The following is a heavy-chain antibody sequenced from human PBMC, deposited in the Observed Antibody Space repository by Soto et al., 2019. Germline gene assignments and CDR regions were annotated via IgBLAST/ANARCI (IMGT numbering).Heavy chain of an antibody. D-gene: IGHD3-3*01. CDR2: ITKTGRST. CDR3: TKDAEAYDFAFDK. J-gene: IGHJ3*02. CDR1: GFSFSNYG. Sequence: EVQLLESGGGLVQPGGSLRLSCATSGFSFSNYGMNWVRQAPGKWLEWVSGITKTGRSTFIADSVRGRFTISRDNLKNIMYLQMNSLRVDDTALYYCTKDAEAYDFAFDKWGQGTMVTVTS. V-gene: IGHV3-23*01.